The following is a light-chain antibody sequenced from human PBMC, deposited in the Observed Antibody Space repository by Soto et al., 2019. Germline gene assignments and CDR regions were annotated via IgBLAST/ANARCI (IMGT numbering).Light chain of an antibody. J-gene: IGLJ3*02. V-gene: IGLV1-40*01. CDR2: GNS. CDR3: QSYDSSLSGSV. CDR1: SSNIGAGYD. Sequence: QPVLTQPPSVSGAPGQRVTISCTGSSSNIGAGYDVHWYQQLPGTAPKLLIYGNSNRPSGVPDRFSGSKSGTSASLALTGLQAEDGADYYCQSYDSSLSGSVFGGGTKVTVL.